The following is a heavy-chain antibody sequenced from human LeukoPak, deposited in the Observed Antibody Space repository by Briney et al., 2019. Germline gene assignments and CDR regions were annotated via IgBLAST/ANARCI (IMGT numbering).Heavy chain of an antibody. D-gene: IGHD3-3*01. CDR1: GGSVSSGSYY. CDR3: ARDSTYYDFWSGYSPAGMDV. V-gene: IGHV4-61*01. Sequence: SETLSLTCTVSGGSVSSGSYYWSWIRQPPGKGLERVGYIYYSGNTNYNPSLKSRVTMSVDTSKNQFSLKLSSVTAADTAVYYCARDSTYYDFWSGYSPAGMDVWGQGTTVTVSS. CDR2: IYYSGNT. J-gene: IGHJ6*02.